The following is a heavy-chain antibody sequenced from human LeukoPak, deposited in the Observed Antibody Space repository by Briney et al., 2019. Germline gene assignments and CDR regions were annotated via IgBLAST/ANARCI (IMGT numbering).Heavy chain of an antibody. CDR1: GGSFSGYY. Sequence: PSETLSLTCAVYGGSFSGYYWSWIRQPPGKGLEWIGEINHSGSTNYNPSLKSRVTISVDTSKNQFSLKLSSVTAADTAVYYCARGSGSYYPPNYYSYYYMDVWGKGTTVTVSS. CDR2: INHSGST. CDR3: ARGSGSYYPPNYYSYYYMDV. V-gene: IGHV4-34*01. D-gene: IGHD1-26*01. J-gene: IGHJ6*03.